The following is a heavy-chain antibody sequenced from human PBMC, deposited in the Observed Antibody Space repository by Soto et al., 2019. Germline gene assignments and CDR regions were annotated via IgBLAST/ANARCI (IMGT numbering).Heavy chain of an antibody. CDR3: ARDTRLFEWVSPAGYYGMDV. J-gene: IGHJ6*02. Sequence: ASVKVSRKASGYTFTGYYMHWVRQAPGQGLEWMGWINPNSGGTNYAQKFQGWVTMTRDTYISTAYIELSRLRSDDTAVYYCARDTRLFEWVSPAGYYGMDVWGQGTTVTVSS. CDR2: INPNSGGT. D-gene: IGHD3-3*01. V-gene: IGHV1-2*04. CDR1: GYTFTGYY.